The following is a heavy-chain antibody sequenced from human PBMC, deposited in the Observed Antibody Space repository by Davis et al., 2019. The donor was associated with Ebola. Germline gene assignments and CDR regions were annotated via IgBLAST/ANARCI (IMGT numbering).Heavy chain of an antibody. CDR2: ISVYNGYT. D-gene: IGHD3-10*01. CDR3: ASGEFVDF. V-gene: IGHV1-18*01. J-gene: IGHJ4*02. Sequence: ASVKVSCKASGYTFTAYGVSWVRQAPGQGLEWMGWISVYNGYTNYAQSFQGRVTLTRDTSTSTVHMELSSLKSEDTAIYYCASGEFVDFWGQGTLVTVSS. CDR1: GYTFTAYG.